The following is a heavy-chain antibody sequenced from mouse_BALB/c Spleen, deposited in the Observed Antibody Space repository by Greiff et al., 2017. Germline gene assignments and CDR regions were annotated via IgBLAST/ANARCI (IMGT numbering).Heavy chain of an antibody. J-gene: IGHJ1*01. CDR2: ISNGGGST. D-gene: IGHD2-4*01. Sequence: EVHLVESGGGLVQPGGSLKLSCAASGFTFSSYTMSWVRQTPEKRLEWVAYISNGGGSTYYPDTVKGRFTISRDNAKNTLYLQMSSLKSEDTAMYYCARQDYDGGYWYFDVWGAGTTVTVSS. CDR3: ARQDYDGGYWYFDV. CDR1: GFTFSSYT. V-gene: IGHV5-12-2*01.